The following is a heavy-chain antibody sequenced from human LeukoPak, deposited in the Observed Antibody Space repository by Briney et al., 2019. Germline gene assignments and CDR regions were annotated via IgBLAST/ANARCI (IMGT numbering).Heavy chain of an antibody. CDR3: ARDYVGTSLGY. V-gene: IGHV1-46*01. D-gene: IGHD3-16*01. J-gene: IGHJ4*02. CDR2: INPSGGST. Sequence: ASVKVSCKASGYTFTSYYMHWVRQAPEQGLEWMGIINPSGGSTSYAQKFQGRVTMTRDTSASTVYMELSSLRSEDTAVYYCARDYVGTSLGYWGQGTLVTVSS. CDR1: GYTFTSYY.